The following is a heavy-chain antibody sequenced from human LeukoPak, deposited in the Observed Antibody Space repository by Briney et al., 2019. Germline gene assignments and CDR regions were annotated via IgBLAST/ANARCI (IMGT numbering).Heavy chain of an antibody. CDR3: ARSSSHSGSYYVAFDT. D-gene: IGHD1-26*01. J-gene: IGHJ3*02. V-gene: IGHV3-23*01. CDR1: GFTFSNYA. Sequence: GGSLRLSCAASGFTFSNYAMAWVRQAPGKGLEWVAGISSSGDRIDYADSVKGRFTISGDSSKNTLYLQMNGLRAEDTAKYYCARSSSHSGSYYVAFDTWGQGTMVTVSS. CDR2: ISSSGDRI.